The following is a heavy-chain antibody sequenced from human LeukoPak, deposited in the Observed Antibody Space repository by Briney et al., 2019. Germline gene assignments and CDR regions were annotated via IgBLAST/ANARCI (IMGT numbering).Heavy chain of an antibody. J-gene: IGHJ4*02. D-gene: IGHD2-15*01. CDR3: ARRGYCSGGACYSFDY. V-gene: IGHV4-38-2*01. Sequence: SETLSLTCAVSGYSISSGYYWGWIRQPPGKGLEWIGSIYHSGSTYYNPSLKSRVTISVDTSKSQFSLKLSSVTAADTAVYYCARRGYCSGGACYSFDYWGQGTLVTVSS. CDR1: GYSISSGYY. CDR2: IYHSGST.